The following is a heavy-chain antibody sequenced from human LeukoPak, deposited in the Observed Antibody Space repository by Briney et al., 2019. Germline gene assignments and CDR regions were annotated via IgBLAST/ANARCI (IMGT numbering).Heavy chain of an antibody. V-gene: IGHV4-34*01. Sequence: KSSETLSLTCAVIGGSFSGYYWSWIRQPPGKGLEWIGEINHSGGTNYNPSLKSRVTISVDTSKNQFSLRLTSVTAADTAVYYCARHGLYQDYGYWGQGTLVTVSS. CDR1: GGSFSGYY. D-gene: IGHD3-16*01. J-gene: IGHJ4*02. CDR3: ARHGLYQDYGY. CDR2: INHSGGT.